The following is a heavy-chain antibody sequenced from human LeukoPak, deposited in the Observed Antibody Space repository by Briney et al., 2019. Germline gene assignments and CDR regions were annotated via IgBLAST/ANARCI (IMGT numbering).Heavy chain of an antibody. J-gene: IGHJ4*02. CDR3: AREGQQLTFDY. D-gene: IGHD6-13*01. CDR1: GFTVSSNY. CDR2: IYSGGST. V-gene: IGHV3-53*01. Sequence: TGESLKISCAASGFTVSSNYMSWVRQAPGKGLEWVSVIYSGGSTYYADSVKGRFTISRDNSKNTLYLQMNSLRAEDTAVYYCAREGQQLTFDYWGQGTLVTVSS.